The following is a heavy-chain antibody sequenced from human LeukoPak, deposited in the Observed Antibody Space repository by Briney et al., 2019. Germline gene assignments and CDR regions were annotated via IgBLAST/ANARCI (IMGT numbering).Heavy chain of an antibody. Sequence: GGSLRLSCAASGFTFSSYAMSWVRQAPGKGLEWVSAISGSGGSTYYADSVKGRFTISRDNSKNTLYLQMNSLRAEDTAVYYRAGTSIVYVATMIVVVPCAFDIWGQGTMVTVSS. CDR2: ISGSGGST. CDR1: GFTFSSYA. CDR3: AGTSIVYVATMIVVVPCAFDI. J-gene: IGHJ3*02. V-gene: IGHV3-23*01. D-gene: IGHD3-22*01.